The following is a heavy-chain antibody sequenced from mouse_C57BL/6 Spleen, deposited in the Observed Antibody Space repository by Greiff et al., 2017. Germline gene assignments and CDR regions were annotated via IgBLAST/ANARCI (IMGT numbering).Heavy chain of an antibody. Sequence: EVQLQESGPGLVKPSQSLSLTCSVTGYSITSGYYWNWIRQFPGNKLEWMGYIGYDDSNNYNPSLKNRIPITRDTSKNRIFLKLNSMTTEDAATYYCARTNWDLWFAYWGQGTLVTVSA. CDR2: IGYDDSN. CDR1: GYSITSGYY. D-gene: IGHD4-1*01. CDR3: ARTNWDLWFAY. J-gene: IGHJ3*01. V-gene: IGHV3-6*01.